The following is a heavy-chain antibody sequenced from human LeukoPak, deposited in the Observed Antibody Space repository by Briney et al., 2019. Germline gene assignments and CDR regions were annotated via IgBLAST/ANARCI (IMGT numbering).Heavy chain of an antibody. D-gene: IGHD5-18*01. CDR3: ARTLDTALPFDY. V-gene: IGHV4-34*01. CDR2: INHSGST. J-gene: IGHJ4*02. CDR1: GGSFSGYY. Sequence: PSETLSLTCAVYGGSFSGYYWSWIRQPPGKGLEWIGEINHSGSTNYNPSLKSRVTISVDTSKNQFSLKLSSVTAADTAVYYCARTLDTALPFDYWGQGTLVTVSS.